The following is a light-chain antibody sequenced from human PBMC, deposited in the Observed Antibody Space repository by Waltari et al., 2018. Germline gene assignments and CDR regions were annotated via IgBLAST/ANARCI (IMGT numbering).Light chain of an antibody. CDR1: QSVLSRSDSKNF. V-gene: IGKV4-1*01. Sequence: DIVMTKSPDSLAVSLGERATINCKYSQSVLSRSDSKNFLARYQQKPGQSPKLLIHWASTRESGVPDRFSGSVSGTDFALNISTLQGEDVAVYYCQQYYSTPPTFGQGTKVEIK. J-gene: IGKJ1*01. CDR2: WAS. CDR3: QQYYSTPPT.